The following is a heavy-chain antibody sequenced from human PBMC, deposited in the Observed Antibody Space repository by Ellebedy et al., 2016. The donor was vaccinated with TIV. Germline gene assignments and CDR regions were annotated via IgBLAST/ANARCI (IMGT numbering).Heavy chain of an antibody. CDR1: GFTFSNYA. J-gene: IGHJ6*02. CDR2: ITNSGCRT. D-gene: IGHD3-9*01. CDR3: ARGGVYYDILTGYYSSYYYGMDV. V-gene: IGHV3-23*01. Sequence: ETLSLTCVASGFTFSNYAMSWVRQAPGKGLEWVSVITNSGCRTYYADSEKGRLTISRDNSKNTLYLQMNSLRAEDTAVYYCARGGVYYDILTGYYSSYYYGMDVWGQGTTVTVSS.